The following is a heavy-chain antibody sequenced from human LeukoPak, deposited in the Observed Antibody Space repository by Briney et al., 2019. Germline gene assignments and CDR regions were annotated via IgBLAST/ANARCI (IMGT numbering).Heavy chain of an antibody. D-gene: IGHD3-3*01. V-gene: IGHV3-11*01. CDR3: AKETARSHYDFWSGYYTAIPDTRTYYYYGMDV. CDR1: GFTFSDYY. Sequence: GGSLRLSCAASGFTFSDYYMSWIRQAPGKGLEWVSYISSSGSTIYYADSVKGRFTISRDNAKNTLYLQMNSLRAEDTAVYYCAKETARSHYDFWSGYYTAIPDTRTYYYYGMDVWGQGTTVTVSS. J-gene: IGHJ6*02. CDR2: ISSSGSTI.